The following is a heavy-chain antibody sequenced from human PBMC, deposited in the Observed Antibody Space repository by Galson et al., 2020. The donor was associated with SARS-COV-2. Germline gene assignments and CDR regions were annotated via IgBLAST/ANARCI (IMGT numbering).Heavy chain of an antibody. CDR3: ARGSTSSDYFFGMDV. V-gene: IGHV3-53*01. D-gene: IGHD2-2*01. J-gene: IGHJ6*02. CDR1: GLTVSSNY. CDR2: IYSGGST. Sequence: EYLKISCAASGLTVSSNYMSWVRQAPGKGLEWDSVIYSGGSTYYADSVKGRFTISRDNSKNTLYLHMNSLRAEDTAVYYCARGSTSSDYFFGMDVWSQGTMVTVSS.